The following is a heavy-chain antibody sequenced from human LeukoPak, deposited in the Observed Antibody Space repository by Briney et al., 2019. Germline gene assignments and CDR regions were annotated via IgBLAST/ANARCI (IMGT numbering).Heavy chain of an antibody. D-gene: IGHD6-19*01. V-gene: IGHV3-23*01. CDR1: GGTFSSYA. J-gene: IGHJ4*02. Sequence: ASVKVSCKASGGTFSSYAMSWVRQAPGKGLEWVSAISGSGGSTYYADSVKGRFTISRDNSKNTLYLQMNSLRAEDTAVYYCAIPRIAVIQPFDYWGQGTLVTVSS. CDR2: ISGSGGST. CDR3: AIPRIAVIQPFDY.